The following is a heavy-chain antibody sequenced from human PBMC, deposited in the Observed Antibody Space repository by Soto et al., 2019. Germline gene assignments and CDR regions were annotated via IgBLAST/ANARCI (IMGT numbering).Heavy chain of an antibody. Sequence: QVQLVQSGAEVKKPGASVKVSCKASGYTFTSYDINWVRQATGQGLEWMGWMNPNSGNTGYAQKFQGRVTMTRNTSISTAYMELSSLRSEDTAVYYCARGQQEDYGDYEAFFYYWGQGTLVTVSS. CDR1: GYTFTSYD. D-gene: IGHD4-17*01. V-gene: IGHV1-8*01. CDR2: MNPNSGNT. CDR3: ARGQQEDYGDYEAFFYY. J-gene: IGHJ4*02.